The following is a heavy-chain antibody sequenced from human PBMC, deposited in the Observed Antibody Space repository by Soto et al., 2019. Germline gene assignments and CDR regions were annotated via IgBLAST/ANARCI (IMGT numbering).Heavy chain of an antibody. Sequence: QPPSKRLQWIASIYYSGSTYYNPSLKSRVTISVDTSKNQCSLKLSSVTAADTAVYFCFIRAGDGIRGVRSVSAFLLNRSSDL. CDR2: IYYSGST. CDR3: FIRAGDGIRGVRSVSAFLLNRSSDL. D-gene: IGHD3-10*02. J-gene: IGHJ2*01. V-gene: IGHV4-39*01.